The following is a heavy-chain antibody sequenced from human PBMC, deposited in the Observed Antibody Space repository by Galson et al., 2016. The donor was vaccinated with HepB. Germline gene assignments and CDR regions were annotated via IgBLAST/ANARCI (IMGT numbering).Heavy chain of an antibody. CDR2: ISTNGGYT. CDR3: VKGGYYDRKGFDY. V-gene: IGHV3-64D*06. CDR1: GFTLINYA. Sequence: SLRLSCAASGFTLINYAMHWVRQAPGQGLEYVSTISTNGGYTNYEDSVKGRFTISSDNSKNTLYLQMSSLRPEDTAVYYCVKGGYYDRKGFDYWGQGTLVTVSS. J-gene: IGHJ4*02. D-gene: IGHD3-22*01.